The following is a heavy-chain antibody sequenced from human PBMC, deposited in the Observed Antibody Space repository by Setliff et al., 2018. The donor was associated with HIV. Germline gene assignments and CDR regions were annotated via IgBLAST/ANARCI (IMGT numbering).Heavy chain of an antibody. CDR1: GGPIGSSSYS. J-gene: IGHJ4*02. V-gene: IGHV4-39*01. CDR2: VSYSGKI. CDR3: ARWHPPYGFWEEDY. D-gene: IGHD3-10*01. Sequence: SETLSLTCSVSGGPIGSSSYSWAWIRQPPGKGLEWIGSVSYSGKIYYNPSLKTRATISVDGSKNQFSLKLKSVTAADTAVYYCARWHPPYGFWEEDYWGQGTLVTVSS.